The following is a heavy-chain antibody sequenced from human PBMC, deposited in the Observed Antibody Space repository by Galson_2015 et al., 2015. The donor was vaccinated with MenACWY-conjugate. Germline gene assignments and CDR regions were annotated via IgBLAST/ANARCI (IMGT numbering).Heavy chain of an antibody. CDR3: TTDYFGQYFFDS. CDR2: IKSKTHSGTP. V-gene: IGHV3-15*01. J-gene: IGHJ4*02. CDR1: GFTFSNAW. D-gene: IGHD2/OR15-2a*01. Sequence: SLRLSCAASGFTFSNAWMTWVRQAPGKGLEWVGRIKSKTHSGTPDYDAPVNGRFTISRDDSRNTVYLEMNGLKAEDTGLYYCTTDYFGQYFFDSWGQGTPVTVSS.